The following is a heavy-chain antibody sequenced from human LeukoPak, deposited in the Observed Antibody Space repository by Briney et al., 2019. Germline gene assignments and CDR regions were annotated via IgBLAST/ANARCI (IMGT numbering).Heavy chain of an antibody. J-gene: IGHJ4*02. Sequence: SGPTLVNPTQTLTLTCTFSGFSLSTSGVGVGWIRQPPGKALGWLALIYWNDDKRYSPSLKSRLTITKDTPKNQVVLTMTNMDPVDTATYYCARLNYYDFWSGHYYFDYWGQGTLVTVSS. V-gene: IGHV2-5*01. CDR2: IYWNDDK. D-gene: IGHD3-3*01. CDR1: GFSLSTSGVG. CDR3: ARLNYYDFWSGHYYFDY.